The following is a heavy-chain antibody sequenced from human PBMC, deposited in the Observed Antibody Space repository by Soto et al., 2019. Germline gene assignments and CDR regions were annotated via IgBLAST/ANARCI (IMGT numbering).Heavy chain of an antibody. D-gene: IGHD3-22*01. Sequence: ASGKVSCKASGYTFTSYGIRWVRQAPGQGPEWMGWVSAYNGNTNYAQKLQGRGTMTTDTSTSTAYMELRSLRSDDTAVYYCARDGSYYYDSSGFPFGLDVWG. V-gene: IGHV1-18*01. CDR3: ARDGSYYYDSSGFPFGLDV. J-gene: IGHJ6*02. CDR2: VSAYNGNT. CDR1: GYTFTSYG.